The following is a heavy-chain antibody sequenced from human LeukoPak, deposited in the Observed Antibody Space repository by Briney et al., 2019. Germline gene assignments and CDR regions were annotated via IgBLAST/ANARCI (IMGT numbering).Heavy chain of an antibody. CDR1: GGSISSSNW. V-gene: IGHV4-4*02. CDR2: IYHSGST. D-gene: IGHD3-22*01. Sequence: PSETLSLTCAVSGGSISSSNWWSWVRQPPGKGLEWIGEIYHSGSTNYNPSLKSRVTISVDKSKNQFSLKLSSVTAADTAVYYFARTPIYYFDNSGYYNWGQGTLVTVSS. J-gene: IGHJ4*02. CDR3: ARTPIYYFDNSGYYN.